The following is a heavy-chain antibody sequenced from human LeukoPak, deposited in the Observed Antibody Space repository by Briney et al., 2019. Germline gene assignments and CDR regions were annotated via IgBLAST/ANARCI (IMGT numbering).Heavy chain of an antibody. CDR1: GFTFSAYS. J-gene: IGHJ6*02. D-gene: IGHD2-21*02. CDR3: ARDPVDIVVVTATKDYYGMDV. V-gene: IGHV3-48*04. CDR2: ISSGSYTI. Sequence: GGSLRLSCEASGFTFSAYSMNWVRQAPGKGLEWVSYISSGSYTIYYADSVKGRFTISRDNGKNSLYLQMNSLRAEDTAVYYCARDPVDIVVVTATKDYYGMDVWGQGTTVTVSS.